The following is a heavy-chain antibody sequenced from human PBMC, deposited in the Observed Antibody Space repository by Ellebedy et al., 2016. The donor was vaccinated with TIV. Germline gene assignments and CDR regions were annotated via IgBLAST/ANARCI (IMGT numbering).Heavy chain of an antibody. D-gene: IGHD3-10*01. CDR3: ARGPFGSGRPIYYYYGMDV. CDR2: IYPSDSDT. J-gene: IGHJ6*02. Sequence: ASVKVSCKGSGYSFTSYWIGWVRQMPGKGLEWMGIIYPSDSDTRYSPSFQGQVTSSADKSISTAYLQWSSLKASDTAMYYCARGPFGSGRPIYYYYGMDVWGQGTTVTVSS. V-gene: IGHV5-51*01. CDR1: GYSFTSYW.